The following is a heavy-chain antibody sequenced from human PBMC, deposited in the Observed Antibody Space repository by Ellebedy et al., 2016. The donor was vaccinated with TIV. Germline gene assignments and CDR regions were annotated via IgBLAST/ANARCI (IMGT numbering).Heavy chain of an antibody. V-gene: IGHV3-66*01. J-gene: IGHJ4*02. CDR2: IYSGGRT. CDR1: GFTFTTYW. CDR3: ARDGSARPEQY. D-gene: IGHD1-14*01. Sequence: GESLKISCAASGFTFTTYWMSWVRQAPGKGLEWVSVIYSGGRTHYADSVKGRFTISRDNSKNTVFLQMNSLRPEDTALYYCARDGSARPEQYWGQGTLVTVSS.